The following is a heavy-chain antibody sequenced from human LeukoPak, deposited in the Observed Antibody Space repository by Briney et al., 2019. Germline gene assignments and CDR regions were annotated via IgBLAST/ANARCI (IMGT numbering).Heavy chain of an antibody. Sequence: PGRSLRLSCAASGFTFSSYGMHWVRQAPGKGLEWVAVIWYDGSNKYYADSVKGRFTISRDNSKNTLYLQMNSLKTEDTAVYYCTTDRLIVAANFDYWGQGTLVTVSS. CDR3: TTDRLIVAANFDY. V-gene: IGHV3-33*01. CDR2: IWYDGSNK. D-gene: IGHD2-15*01. J-gene: IGHJ4*02. CDR1: GFTFSSYG.